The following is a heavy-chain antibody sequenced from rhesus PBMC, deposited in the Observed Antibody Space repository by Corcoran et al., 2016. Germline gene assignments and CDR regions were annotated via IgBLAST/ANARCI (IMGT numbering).Heavy chain of an antibody. CDR1: GGSISSSY. J-gene: IGHJ4*01. D-gene: IGHD5-42*01. CDR2: MGGSSGST. V-gene: IGHV4-169*01. Sequence: QLQLQESGPGLVKPSETLSLTCAVSGGSISSSYWSWIRQAPGKGLGWVGYMGGSSGSTNYNPSLKSRFTLSVDTSKNQLSLKLSSVTAADTAVYYCARRGYSAAFDYWGQGVLVTVSS. CDR3: ARRGYSAAFDY.